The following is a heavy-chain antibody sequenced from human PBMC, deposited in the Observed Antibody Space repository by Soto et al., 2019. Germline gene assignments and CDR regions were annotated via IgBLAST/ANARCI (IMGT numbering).Heavy chain of an antibody. CDR1: GFIFNNYW. CDR2: IKQDGSEK. J-gene: IGHJ4*02. Sequence: GGSLRLSCAASGFIFNNYWMSWVRQAPGKGLEWVANIKQDGSEKYYVDSVKGRFTISRDNAKNSLYLQMNSLRAEDTAVYYCARMYCDFWSTYPCYFDYWGQGSLVTVSS. D-gene: IGHD3-3*01. CDR3: ARMYCDFWSTYPCYFDY. V-gene: IGHV3-7*05.